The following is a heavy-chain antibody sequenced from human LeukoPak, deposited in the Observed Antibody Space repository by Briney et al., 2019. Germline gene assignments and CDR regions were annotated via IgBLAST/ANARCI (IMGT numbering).Heavy chain of an antibody. CDR1: GYSLTSYW. CDR3: ARHGGTHYDFWSGYSVPFDY. Sequence: GESLKISCKGSGYSLTSYWIGWVRRMPGKGLKWMGIIYPGDSDTRYSPSFQGQVTISADKSISTAYLQWSSLKASDTAMYYCARHGGTHYDFWSGYSVPFDYWGQGTLVTVSS. CDR2: IYPGDSDT. J-gene: IGHJ4*02. D-gene: IGHD3-3*01. V-gene: IGHV5-51*01.